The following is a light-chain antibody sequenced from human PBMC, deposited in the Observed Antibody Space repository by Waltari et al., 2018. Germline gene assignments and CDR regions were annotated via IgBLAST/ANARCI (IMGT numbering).Light chain of an antibody. J-gene: IGKJ4*01. CDR3: HQYNSYPLT. CDR2: KAA. Sequence: DIQMTQSPSTLSASVGDRVTITCRASQSISSWLAWYQQQPGKAPKLLIYKAASLESGVPSRFSGSGSGTEFTLTISSLQPDDFATYYCHQYNSYPLTFGGGTKVEIK. CDR1: QSISSW. V-gene: IGKV1-5*03.